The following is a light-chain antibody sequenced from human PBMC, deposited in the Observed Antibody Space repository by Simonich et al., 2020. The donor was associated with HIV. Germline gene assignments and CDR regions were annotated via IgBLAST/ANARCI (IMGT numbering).Light chain of an antibody. J-gene: IGKJ4*01. Sequence: DIQMTQSPSSLSASVGDRVTITCRASQKISTFLNWYQQKPGKAPKLLISVASSLQRGFPSRFSGSGSGTDFTLTISSLQPEDFATYYCQQSYSSPTFGGGTKLEIK. CDR2: VAS. CDR1: QKISTF. V-gene: IGKV1-39*01. CDR3: QQSYSSPT.